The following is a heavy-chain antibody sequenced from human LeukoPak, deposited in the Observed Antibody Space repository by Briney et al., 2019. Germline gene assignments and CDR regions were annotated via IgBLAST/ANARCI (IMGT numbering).Heavy chain of an antibody. CDR3: AKDGPYERGGYPPD. CDR2: ISWNSGSI. V-gene: IGHV3-9*01. D-gene: IGHD3-22*01. CDR1: GFTFDDYA. J-gene: IGHJ4*02. Sequence: QPGRSLRLSCAASGFTFDDYAMHWVRQAPGKGLEWVSGISWNSGSIGYADSVKGRFTISRDNAKNSLYLQMNSLRAEDTALYYCAKDGPYERGGYPPDWGKEPLVTVSS.